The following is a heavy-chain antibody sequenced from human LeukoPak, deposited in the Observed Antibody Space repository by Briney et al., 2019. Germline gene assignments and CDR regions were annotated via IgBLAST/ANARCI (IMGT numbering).Heavy chain of an antibody. CDR1: GYSFTSYW. CDR2: IYPGDSDT. V-gene: IGHV5-51*01. Sequence: GESLKISCKGSGYSFTSYWIGWVRQMPGKGLEWMGIIYPGDSDTRYSPSFQGQVTISADKSISTAYLQWSSLKASDTAMYYCASRYCSSTSCYPQFDYWGQRTLVTVSS. J-gene: IGHJ4*02. D-gene: IGHD2-2*01. CDR3: ASRYCSSTSCYPQFDY.